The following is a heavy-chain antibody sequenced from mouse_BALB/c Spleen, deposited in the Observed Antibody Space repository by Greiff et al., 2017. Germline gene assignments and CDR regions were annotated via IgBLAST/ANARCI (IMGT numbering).Heavy chain of an antibody. CDR2: ILPGSGST. J-gene: IGHJ2*01. V-gene: IGHV1-9*01. D-gene: IGHD2-1*01. CDR3: ARRGYGNPLYYFDY. CDR1: GYTFSSYW. Sequence: QVQLQQSGAELMKPGASVKISCKATGYTFSSYWIEWVKQRPGHGLEWIGEILPGSGSTNYNEKFKGKATFTADTSSNTAYMQLSSLTSEDSAVYYCARRGYGNPLYYFDYWGQGTTLTVSS.